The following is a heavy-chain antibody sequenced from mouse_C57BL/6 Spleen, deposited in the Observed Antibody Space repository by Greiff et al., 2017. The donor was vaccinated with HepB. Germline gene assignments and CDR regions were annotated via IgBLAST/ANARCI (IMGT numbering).Heavy chain of an antibody. CDR2: ISSGGSYT. CDR1: GFTFSSYG. J-gene: IGHJ1*03. V-gene: IGHV5-6*01. D-gene: IGHD1-1*01. Sequence: EVKVVESGGDLVKPGGSLKLSCAASGFTFSSYGMSWVRQTPDKRLEWVATISSGGSYTYYPDSVKGRFTISRDNAKNTLYLQMSSLKSEDTAMYYCASIITTVVATRGYFDVWGTGTTVTVSS. CDR3: ASIITTVVATRGYFDV.